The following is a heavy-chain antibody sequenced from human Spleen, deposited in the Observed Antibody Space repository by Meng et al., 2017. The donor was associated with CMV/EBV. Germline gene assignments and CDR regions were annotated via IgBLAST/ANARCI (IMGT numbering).Heavy chain of an antibody. D-gene: IGHD2-2*02. V-gene: IGHV3-9*01. J-gene: IGHJ4*02. CDR1: GFTFDDYA. CDR3: ARDKYQLLYGY. CDR2: ISWNSGSI. Sequence: GGSLRLSCAASGFTFDDYAMHWVRQAPGKGLEWVSGISWNSGSIGYADSVKGRFTISRDNAKNSLYLQMNSLRAEDTAVYYCARDKYQLLYGYWGQGTLVTVSS.